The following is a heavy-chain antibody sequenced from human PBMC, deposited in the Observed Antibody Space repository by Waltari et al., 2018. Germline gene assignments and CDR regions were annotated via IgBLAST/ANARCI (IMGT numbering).Heavy chain of an antibody. CDR1: GFTFSSYW. J-gene: IGHJ3*02. Sequence: EVQLVESGGGLVQPGGSLRLSCAASGFTFSSYWLSWVRQAQGKGLEWVANIKQDGSEKYYVDSVKGRFTISRDNAKNSLYLQMNSLRAEDTAVYYCARDRGSYYYPDAFDIWGQGTMVTVSS. CDR2: IKQDGSEK. D-gene: IGHD1-26*01. V-gene: IGHV3-7*01. CDR3: ARDRGSYYYPDAFDI.